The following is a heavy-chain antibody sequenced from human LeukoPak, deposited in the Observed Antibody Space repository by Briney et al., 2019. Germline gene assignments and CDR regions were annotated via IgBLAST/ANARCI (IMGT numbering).Heavy chain of an antibody. D-gene: IGHD3-10*01. J-gene: IGHJ6*03. Sequence: GASVKVSCKASGCTFSSYAISWVRQAPGQGLEWMGGIIPIFGTANYAQKFQGRVTITTDESTSTAYMELSSLKSEDTAVYYCARGGSGGSGRPNCYMDVWGKGTPVTVSS. V-gene: IGHV1-69*05. CDR2: IIPIFGTA. CDR3: ARGGSGGSGRPNCYMDV. CDR1: GCTFSSYA.